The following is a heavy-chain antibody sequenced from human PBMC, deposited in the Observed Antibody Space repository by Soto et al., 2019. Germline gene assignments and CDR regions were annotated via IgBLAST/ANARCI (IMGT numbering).Heavy chain of an antibody. D-gene: IGHD2-21*02. V-gene: IGHV4-4*07. J-gene: IGHJ4*02. Sequence: QLQLQESGPGQVRPSEALSLTCIVSGVSVRSYTWSWVRQRASKGLERIGRVFSSVSATYKPSLKSRVTITMDTPENRISLKLDSVTAAGAGVYYCARDGMTTGDTWGPGTAVTVSS. CDR2: VFSSVSA. CDR1: GVSVRSYT. CDR3: ARDGMTTGDT.